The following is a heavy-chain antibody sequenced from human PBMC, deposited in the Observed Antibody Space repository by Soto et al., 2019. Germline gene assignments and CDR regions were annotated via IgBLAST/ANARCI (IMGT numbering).Heavy chain of an antibody. J-gene: IGHJ4*02. D-gene: IGHD6-19*01. Sequence: EVQLVESGGGLVKPGESLRVSCAASGFTFSYYSLHWVRQAPGKGLECVSSISGSSTYIYYADRVKGRFTISRDNAKNSLYLRMDSLRAEDTAVYYCARGDGTGLYNSGWSPRYWGQGTLVTVSS. V-gene: IGHV3-21*04. CDR3: ARGDGTGLYNSGWSPRY. CDR2: ISGSSTYI. CDR1: GFTFSYYS.